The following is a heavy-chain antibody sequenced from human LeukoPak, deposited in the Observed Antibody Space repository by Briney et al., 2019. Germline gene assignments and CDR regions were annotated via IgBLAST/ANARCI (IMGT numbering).Heavy chain of an antibody. CDR3: VKECLVIINYYFDY. D-gene: IGHD3-22*01. V-gene: IGHV3-64D*06. CDR2: ISSTGGST. J-gene: IGHJ4*02. Sequence: GGSLRLSCSASGFTFSNYAMHWVRQAPGKGLEYVSVISSTGGSTYYAASVKGRFTVSRDNSKNTLYLQMSSLRAEDTAVYYCVKECLVIINYYFDYWGQGTLVTVSS. CDR1: GFTFSNYA.